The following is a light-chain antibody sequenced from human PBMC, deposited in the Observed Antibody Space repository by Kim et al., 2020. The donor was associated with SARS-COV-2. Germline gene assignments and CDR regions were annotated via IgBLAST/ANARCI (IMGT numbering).Light chain of an antibody. CDR3: QAWDSITVV. V-gene: IGLV3-1*01. CDR2: QDS. J-gene: IGLJ2*01. CDR1: KLGDKY. Sequence: VSPGQTASITCSGDKLGDKYACWYQQKPGQAPVLVIYQDSKRPSGIPERFSGSNSGNTATLTISGTQAMDEADYYCQAWDSITVVFGGGTQLTVL.